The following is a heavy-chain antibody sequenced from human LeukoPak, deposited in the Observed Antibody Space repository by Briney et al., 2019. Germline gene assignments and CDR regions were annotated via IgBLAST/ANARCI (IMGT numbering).Heavy chain of an antibody. D-gene: IGHD2-15*01. CDR1: GYTFTGYY. V-gene: IGHV1-2*02. CDR2: INPNSGGT. CDR3: ARNPPPVVVAATPGDYYYYYMDV. Sequence: ASVKVSCKASGYTFTGYYMHWVRQAPGQGLEWMGWINPNSGGTNYAQKFQGRVTMTRDTSISTAYMELSRLRSDDTAVYYCARNPPPVVVAATPGDYYYYYMDVWGKGTTVTACS. J-gene: IGHJ6*03.